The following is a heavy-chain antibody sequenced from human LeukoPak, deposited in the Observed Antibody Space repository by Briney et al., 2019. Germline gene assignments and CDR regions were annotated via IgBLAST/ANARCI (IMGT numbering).Heavy chain of an antibody. CDR2: MNDSGRT. CDR3: ASGSWSRRFAP. D-gene: IGHD1-14*01. V-gene: IGHV4-34*01. J-gene: IGHJ5*02. Sequence: SETLSLTCTVYDESLNGYYWSWIRQPPGKGLEWIGEMNDSGRTTYNPSLESRATISAERSKNQFSLKLTSVTAADTAVYYCASGSWSRRFAPWGQGTLVTVSS. CDR1: DESLNGYY.